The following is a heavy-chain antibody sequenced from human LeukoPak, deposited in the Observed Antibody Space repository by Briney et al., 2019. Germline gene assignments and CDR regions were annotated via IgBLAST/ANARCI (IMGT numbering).Heavy chain of an antibody. Sequence: GGSLRLSCAASGFTFSSYAMSWVRQAPGKGLEWVSAISGSGGSTYYADSVKGRFTISRDNSKNTLYLQMNILRAEDKGVYYCAKDPWEWLVPFDYWGQGTLVTVSS. CDR3: AKDPWEWLVPFDY. D-gene: IGHD6-19*01. CDR1: GFTFSSYA. CDR2: ISGSGGST. J-gene: IGHJ4*02. V-gene: IGHV3-23*01.